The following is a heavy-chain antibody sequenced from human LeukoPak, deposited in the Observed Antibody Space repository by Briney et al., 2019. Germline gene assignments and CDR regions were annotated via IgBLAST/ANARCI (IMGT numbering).Heavy chain of an antibody. V-gene: IGHV4-4*07. J-gene: IGHJ4*02. CDR2: IYTSGST. D-gene: IGHD1-7*01. Sequence: SETLPETLPFSGGSIRSYFWRGIRQPAGKGLEWIGRIYTSGSTNYNPSLKSRVTMSVDTSKNQFSLKLSSVTAADTAVYYCARQEAGTAFDYWGQGTLVTVSS. CDR3: ARQEAGTAFDY. CDR1: GGSIRSYF.